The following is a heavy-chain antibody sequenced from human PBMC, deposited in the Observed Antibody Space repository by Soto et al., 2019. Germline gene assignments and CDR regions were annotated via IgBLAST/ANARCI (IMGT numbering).Heavy chain of an antibody. CDR3: ARSYGSGALRWFDP. V-gene: IGHV1-69*13. J-gene: IGHJ5*02. CDR1: GGTFSSYA. D-gene: IGHD5-18*01. CDR2: IIPIFGTA. Sequence: SVKVSCKASGGTFSSYAISWVRQAPGQGLEWMGGIIPIFGTANYAQKFQGRVTITADESTSTAYMELSSLRSEDTAVYYCARSYGSGALRWFDPWGQGTLVTV.